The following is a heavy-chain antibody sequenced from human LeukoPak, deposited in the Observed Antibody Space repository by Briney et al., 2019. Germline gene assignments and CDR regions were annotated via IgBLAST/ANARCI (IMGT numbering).Heavy chain of an antibody. CDR2: MNPNSGNT. J-gene: IGHJ5*02. V-gene: IGHV1-8*01. CDR1: GYTFTSYD. D-gene: IGHD3-16*01. Sequence: ASVKVPCKASGYTFTSYDINWVRQATGQGLEWMGWMNPNSGNTGYAQKFQGRVTMTRNTSISIAYMELSSLRSEDTAVYYCASLGSRFDNWFDPWGQGTLVTVSS. CDR3: ASLGSRFDNWFDP.